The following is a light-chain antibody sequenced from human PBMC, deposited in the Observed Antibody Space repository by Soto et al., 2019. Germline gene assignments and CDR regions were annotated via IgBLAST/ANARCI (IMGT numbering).Light chain of an antibody. CDR3: QQYNSNQLT. CDR1: QSFSSW. V-gene: IGKV1-5*03. Sequence: DIQMTQSPSTLSASVGDRVTITCRASQSFSSWLAWYQQKPGKAPKLLIYKTSTLESGVPSRFSGSGSGTEFTLTISSLQPDDFATYYCQQYNSNQLTFGGGTKVEIK. CDR2: KTS. J-gene: IGKJ4*01.